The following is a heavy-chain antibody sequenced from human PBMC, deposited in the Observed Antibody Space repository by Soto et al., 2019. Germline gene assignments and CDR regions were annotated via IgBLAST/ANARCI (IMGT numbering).Heavy chain of an antibody. V-gene: IGHV3-74*01. D-gene: IGHD2-2*01. CDR2: INSEGSST. CDR1: GFIFSNYW. Sequence: PGGSLRLSCAASGFIFSNYWMHWVRRAPGKGLVWVSRINSEGSSTSYADSVKGRFTISRDNAKNTLYLQMNGLRAEDTAVYYCVRDLAYCTSTRCDGYGVDVWGQGTMVTVSS. CDR3: VRDLAYCTSTRCDGYGVDV. J-gene: IGHJ6*02.